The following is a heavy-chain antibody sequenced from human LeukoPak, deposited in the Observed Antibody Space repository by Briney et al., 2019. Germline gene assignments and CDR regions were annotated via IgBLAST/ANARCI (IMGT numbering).Heavy chain of an antibody. CDR2: INHSGST. Sequence: PSETLSLTCAVYGGSFSGYYWSWIRQPPGKGLEWIGEINHSGSTNYNPSLKSRVTISVDTSKNQLSLKLSSVTAADTAVYYCARRNTGGSIAVAGPPMRAFDIWGQGTMVTVSS. CDR1: GGSFSGYY. CDR3: ARRNTGGSIAVAGPPMRAFDI. D-gene: IGHD6-19*01. J-gene: IGHJ3*02. V-gene: IGHV4-34*01.